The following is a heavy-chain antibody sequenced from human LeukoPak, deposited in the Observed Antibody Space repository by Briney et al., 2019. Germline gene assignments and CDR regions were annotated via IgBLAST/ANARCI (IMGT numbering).Heavy chain of an antibody. CDR2: MNEDGSEK. V-gene: IGHV3-7*01. J-gene: IGHJ4*02. CDR3: ARDRGYSNFDY. CDR1: GFTFNKYW. D-gene: IGHD4-11*01. Sequence: GGCPTLSSPDTGFTFNKYWMGWVRQPPGKGLEWVANMNEDGSEKNYVDSVKGRFTISRDNTQDSLYLQMNSLRAEDTAVYYCARDRGYSNFDYWGQGTLLTVSS.